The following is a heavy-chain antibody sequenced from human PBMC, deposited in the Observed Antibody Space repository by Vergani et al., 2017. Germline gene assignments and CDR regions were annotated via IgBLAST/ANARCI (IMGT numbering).Heavy chain of an antibody. CDR3: AKSPLLVVPAASFDY. J-gene: IGHJ4*02. V-gene: IGHV3-23*01. CDR2: ISGSGGST. Sequence: EVQLLESGGGLVQPGGSLRLSCAASGFTFSSYAMSWVRQAPGKGLEWVSAISGSGGSTYYADSVKGRFTLSRADSKNTLYLQMNSLRAEDTAVYYCAKSPLLVVPAASFDYWGQGTLVTVSS. D-gene: IGHD2-2*01. CDR1: GFTFSSYA.